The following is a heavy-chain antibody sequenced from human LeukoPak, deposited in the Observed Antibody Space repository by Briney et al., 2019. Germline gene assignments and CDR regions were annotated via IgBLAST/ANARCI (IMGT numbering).Heavy chain of an antibody. J-gene: IGHJ3*02. CDR3: ARDHVSGSYYYDSQDAFDI. CDR1: GGSISSYY. D-gene: IGHD3-22*01. Sequence: SETLSLTCTVSGGSISSYYWSWIRQPPGKGLEWIGYIYYSGSTNYNPSLKSRVTISVDTSKNQFSLKLSSVTAADTAVYYCARDHVSGSYYYDSQDAFDIWGQGTMVTVSS. V-gene: IGHV4-59*01. CDR2: IYYSGST.